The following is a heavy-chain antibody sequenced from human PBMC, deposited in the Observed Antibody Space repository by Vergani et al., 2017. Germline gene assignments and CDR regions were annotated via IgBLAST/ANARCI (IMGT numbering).Heavy chain of an antibody. CDR1: GYTFTSYG. CDR2: ISAYNGNT. Sequence: QVQLVQSGAEVKKPGASVKVSCKASGYTFTSYGISWVRQAPGQGLEWMGWISAYNGNTNYAQKLQGRVTMTRNTSISTAYMELSSLRSEDTAVYYCAKDIGHYYDHRHFGYFQHWGQGTLVTVSS. D-gene: IGHD3-22*01. J-gene: IGHJ1*01. V-gene: IGHV1-18*01. CDR3: AKDIGHYYDHRHFGYFQH.